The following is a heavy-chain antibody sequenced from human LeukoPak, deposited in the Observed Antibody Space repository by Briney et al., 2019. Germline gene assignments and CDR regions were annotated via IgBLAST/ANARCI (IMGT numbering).Heavy chain of an antibody. CDR3: ASDSISMNAFDA. J-gene: IGHJ3*01. V-gene: IGHV4-59*11. Sequence: SSETLSLTCTVSGDSFTTHYWSWIRPPPGRGLEWIGYISYIGSTNYNPSLKSRVTISIDTSKNEVSLMLTSVTAADTAVYYCASDSISMNAFDAWGQGQWSPSLQ. CDR1: GDSFTTHY. D-gene: IGHD3-22*01. CDR2: ISYIGST.